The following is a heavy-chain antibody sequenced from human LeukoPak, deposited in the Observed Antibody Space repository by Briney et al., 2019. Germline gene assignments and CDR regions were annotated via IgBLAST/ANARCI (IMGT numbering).Heavy chain of an antibody. CDR3: ARQKPYDFWSGYFWVNLDY. D-gene: IGHD3-3*01. CDR2: IYYSGST. CDR1: GGSISSSSYY. Sequence: SETLSLTCTVSGGSISSSSYYWGWIRQPPGKGLEWIGSIYYSGSTYYNPSLKSRVTISVDTSKNQFSLKLSFVTAADTAVYYCARQKPYDFWSGYFWVNLDYWGQGTLVTVSS. J-gene: IGHJ4*02. V-gene: IGHV4-39*01.